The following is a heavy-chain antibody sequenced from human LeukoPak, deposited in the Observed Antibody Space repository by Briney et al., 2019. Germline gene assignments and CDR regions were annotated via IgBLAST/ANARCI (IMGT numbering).Heavy chain of an antibody. CDR1: GGSISSYY. V-gene: IGHV4-4*07. CDR2: IYTSGST. Sequence: SETLSLTCTVSGGSISSYYWSWIRQPAGKGLEWIGRIYTSGSTNYNPSLKSRVTMSVDTSKNQFSLKLSSVTAADTAVYYCARGIEVSTTRYNWFDPWGQGTLVTVSS. J-gene: IGHJ5*02. CDR3: ARGIEVSTTRYNWFDP. D-gene: IGHD1-7*01.